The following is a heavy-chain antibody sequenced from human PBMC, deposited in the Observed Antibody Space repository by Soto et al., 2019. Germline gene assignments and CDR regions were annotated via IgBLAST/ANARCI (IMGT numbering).Heavy chain of an antibody. CDR2: IWYDGSKE. J-gene: IGHJ4*02. CDR1: GFTFRRYG. V-gene: IGHV3-33*01. Sequence: QVQLVESGGGVVQPGRSLRLSCAASGFTFRRYGFHWVRQAPGKGLEWVAVIWYDGSKEYYADSVKGRFTISGDSSKSTIYLQMNTLRGEDTAVYYCAMDSDAKSHFSQFDYWGQGTLVTVSS. D-gene: IGHD2-2*03. CDR3: AMDSDAKSHFSQFDY.